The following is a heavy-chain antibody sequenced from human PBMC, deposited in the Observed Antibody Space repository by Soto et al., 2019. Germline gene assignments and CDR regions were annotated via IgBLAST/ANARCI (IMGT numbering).Heavy chain of an antibody. CDR1: GFTFSSYG. CDR3: ARGYYYGSGEKDYYYMDV. J-gene: IGHJ6*03. D-gene: IGHD3-10*01. Sequence: QVQLVESGGGVVQPGRSLRLSCAASGFTFSSYGMHWVRQAPGKGLEWVAVIWYDGSNKYYADSVKGRFTISRDNSNNTLYLQMNSLRAEDTAVYYCARGYYYGSGEKDYYYMDVWGKGTTVTVSS. CDR2: IWYDGSNK. V-gene: IGHV3-33*01.